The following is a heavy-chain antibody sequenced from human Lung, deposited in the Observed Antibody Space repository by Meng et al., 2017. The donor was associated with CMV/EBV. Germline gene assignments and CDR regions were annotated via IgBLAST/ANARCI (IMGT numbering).Heavy chain of an antibody. CDR1: GGSISSSNYF. CDR2: IYYTGST. V-gene: IGHV4-39*07. D-gene: IGHD3-10*01. J-gene: IGHJ4*02. CDR3: ASLWFEYEDPVHYFDY. Sequence: LSCTVSGGSISSSNYFWGWIRQPPGKGLEWIGIIYYTGSTYYNPSLESRVTISVDTSKNQFSLRLTSVTAADTAVYFCASLWFEYEDPVHYFDYWGQGXLVTVSS.